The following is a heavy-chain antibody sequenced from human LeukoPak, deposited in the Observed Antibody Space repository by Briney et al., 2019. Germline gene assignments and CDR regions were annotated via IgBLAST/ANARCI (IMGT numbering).Heavy chain of an antibody. CDR3: ARRDSRGFSFDY. CDR2: INPSAGST. CDR1: GYTFTSYG. D-gene: IGHD3-22*01. J-gene: IGHJ4*02. V-gene: IGHV1-46*01. Sequence: ASVKVSCKASGYTFTSYGISWVRQAPGQGLEWMGIINPSAGSTSYAQKFQGRVTMTTDTSTGTVYMELSSLRSEDTAMYYCARRDSRGFSFDYWGQGTLVTVS.